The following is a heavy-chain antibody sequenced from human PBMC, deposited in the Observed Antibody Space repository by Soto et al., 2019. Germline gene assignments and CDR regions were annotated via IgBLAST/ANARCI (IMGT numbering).Heavy chain of an antibody. V-gene: IGHV4-59*01. CDR3: ARQGPASILNTWFDP. CDR1: GGSISSYY. CDR2: IYYSGST. D-gene: IGHD2-2*01. J-gene: IGHJ5*02. Sequence: SETLSLTCTVSGGSISSYYWSWIRQPPGKGLEWIGYIYYSGSTNYNPSLKSRATISLDTSMNQFSLKLSSVTAADTAVYYCARQGPASILNTWFDPWGQGTLVTVSS.